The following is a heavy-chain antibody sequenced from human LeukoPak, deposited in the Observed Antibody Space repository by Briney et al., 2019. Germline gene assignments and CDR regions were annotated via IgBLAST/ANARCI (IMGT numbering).Heavy chain of an antibody. V-gene: IGHV1-46*01. CDR1: GYTFTSYY. J-gene: IGHJ5*02. Sequence: ASVKVSCKASGYTFTSYYMHWVRQAPGQGLEWMGIINPSGGSTSYAQKFQGRVTMTRDTSTSTVYMELSSLRSEDTAVYYCARGGYCSGGSCYHVLGNWFDPWGQGTLVTVSS. CDR3: ARGGYCSGGSCYHVLGNWFDP. CDR2: INPSGGST. D-gene: IGHD2-15*01.